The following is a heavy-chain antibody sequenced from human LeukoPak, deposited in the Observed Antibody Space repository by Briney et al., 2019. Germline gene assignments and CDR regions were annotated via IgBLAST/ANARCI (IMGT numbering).Heavy chain of an antibody. CDR3: AREGSRDSSSWYWFDP. CDR2: TYYRSKWYN. CDR1: GDSVSSISAA. V-gene: IGHV6-1*01. D-gene: IGHD6-13*01. Sequence: SQTLSLTCAISGDSVSSISAAWNWIRQSPSRGLEWLGRTYYRSKWYNDYAVSVKSRITINPDTSKNQFSLQLNSVTPEDTAVYYCAREGSRDSSSWYWFDPWGQGTLVTVSS. J-gene: IGHJ5*02.